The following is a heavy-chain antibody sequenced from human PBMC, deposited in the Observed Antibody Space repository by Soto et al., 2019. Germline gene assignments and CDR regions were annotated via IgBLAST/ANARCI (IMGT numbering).Heavy chain of an antibody. J-gene: IGHJ3*02. Sequence: QVQLVESGGGLVRPGGSLRLSCAASGFTFSDYYMSWIRQAPGKGLEWISYISGTGRTIYYADSVKGRFTISRDNAKTSLFLQMNSLRAEDTAFYYCARYCSGGDCYPYAFDIWGQGTMVTVSS. CDR2: ISGTGRTI. CDR1: GFTFSDYY. D-gene: IGHD2-15*01. V-gene: IGHV3-11*01. CDR3: ARYCSGGDCYPYAFDI.